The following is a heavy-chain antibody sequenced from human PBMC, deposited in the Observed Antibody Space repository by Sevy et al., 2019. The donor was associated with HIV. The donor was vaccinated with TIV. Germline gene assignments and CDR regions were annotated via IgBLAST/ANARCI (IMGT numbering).Heavy chain of an antibody. V-gene: IGHV3-30*18. CDR1: GFAFSGYG. CDR3: AKPIGGDWVFDY. J-gene: IGHJ4*02. D-gene: IGHD2-21*02. CDR2: ISSDVNNK. Sequence: GGSLRLSCVVSGFAFSGYGMHWVRQAPGKGLEWVAVISSDVNNKYYAGSVMGRFTISRDTSKNTLYLQMNSLRPEDTATYYCAKPIGGDWVFDYWGQGTLVTVSS.